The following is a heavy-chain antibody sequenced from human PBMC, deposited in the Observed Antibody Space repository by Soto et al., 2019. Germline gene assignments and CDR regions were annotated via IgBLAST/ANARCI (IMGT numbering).Heavy chain of an antibody. CDR1: GFSFNPYV. Sequence: EVHLLESGGGLVQPGGSLRLSCVASGFSFNPYVIAWVRQAPGKGLEWVSAIRSNTAITYYQDSMRGRFTITRVNPENTICQQMNSLRVEEWDVCFCAKACGGGWRCYFDSWGQGTLVTVSS. CDR2: IRSNTAIT. J-gene: IGHJ4*02. V-gene: IGHV3-23*01. CDR3: AKACGGGWRCYFDS. D-gene: IGHD2-15*01.